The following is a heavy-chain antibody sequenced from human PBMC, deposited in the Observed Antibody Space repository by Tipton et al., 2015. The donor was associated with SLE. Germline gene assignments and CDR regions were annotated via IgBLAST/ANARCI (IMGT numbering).Heavy chain of an antibody. CDR1: GFTFSTYA. Sequence: SLRLSCAASGFTFSTYAMHWVRQAPAKGLEYVSAISSSGISTYYADSVKGRFTISRDNSNNTVYLQMNRLRAEDTAVYYCARVPGYYGSSDYYFDYWGQGTLVTVSS. CDR3: ARVPGYYGSSDYYFDY. D-gene: IGHD3-10*01. V-gene: IGHV3-64*02. CDR2: ISSSGIST. J-gene: IGHJ4*02.